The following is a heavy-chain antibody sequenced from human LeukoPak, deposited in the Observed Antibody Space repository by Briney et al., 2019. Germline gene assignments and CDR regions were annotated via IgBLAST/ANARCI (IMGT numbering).Heavy chain of an antibody. CDR3: ARGTIAAAGICSIDY. V-gene: IGHV3-48*04. D-gene: IGHD6-13*01. CDR2: LTSHTRGTT. Sequence: HPGGSLRLSCAASGFTFSTYSMNWVRQAPGKGLEWIAYLTSHTRGTTYYADSVKGRFTISRDNAKNSLSLQMDSLRAEDTAVYYCARGTIAAAGICSIDYWGQGTLVTVSS. J-gene: IGHJ4*02. CDR1: GFTFSTYS.